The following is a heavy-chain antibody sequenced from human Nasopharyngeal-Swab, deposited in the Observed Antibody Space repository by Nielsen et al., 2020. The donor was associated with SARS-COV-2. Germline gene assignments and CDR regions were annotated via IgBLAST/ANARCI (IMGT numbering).Heavy chain of an antibody. CDR3: ARSPSPHITMIVVVTHWYFDR. Sequence: LRLSCTVSGGSISSGGYYWSWIRQHPGKGLEWIGYIYYSGSTYYNPSLKSRVTISVDTSKNQFSLKLSSVTAADTAVYYCARSPSPHITMIVVVTHWYFDRWGRGTLVTVSS. CDR1: GGSISSGGYY. D-gene: IGHD3-22*01. J-gene: IGHJ2*01. CDR2: IYYSGST. V-gene: IGHV4-31*03.